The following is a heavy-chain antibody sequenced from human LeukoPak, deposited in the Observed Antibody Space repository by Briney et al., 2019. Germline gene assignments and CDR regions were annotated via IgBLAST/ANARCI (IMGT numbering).Heavy chain of an antibody. CDR3: ARKVLVPAATGADAFDV. CDR2: MYYDGRNK. D-gene: IGHD2-2*01. J-gene: IGHJ3*01. V-gene: IGHV3-33*01. CDR1: GFTFSSYD. Sequence: GRSLRLSCAASGFTFSSYDMHWVRQVPGKGLEWVAVMYYDGRNKYYADSVKGRLTISRDNSKNTLYLQINSLRAEDTAVFYCARKVLVPAATGADAFDVWGRGTMVIVSS.